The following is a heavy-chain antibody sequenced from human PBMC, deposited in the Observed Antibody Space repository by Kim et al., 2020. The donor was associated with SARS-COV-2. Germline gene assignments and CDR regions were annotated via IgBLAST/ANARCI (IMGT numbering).Heavy chain of an antibody. D-gene: IGHD3-3*01. J-gene: IGHJ4*02. CDR2: IKSKTDGGTT. CDR1: GFTFSNAW. Sequence: GGSLRLSCAASGFTFSNAWMSWVRQAPGKGLEWVGRIKSKTDGGTTDYAAPVKGRFTISRDDSKNTLYLQMNSLKTEDTAVYYCTTGPYDFWSGYYIRGVFDYWGQGTLVTVSS. CDR3: TTGPYDFWSGYYIRGVFDY. V-gene: IGHV3-15*01.